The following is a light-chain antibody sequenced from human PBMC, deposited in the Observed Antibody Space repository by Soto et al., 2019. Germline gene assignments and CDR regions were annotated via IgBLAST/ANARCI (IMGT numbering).Light chain of an antibody. CDR1: QSISSW. J-gene: IGKJ4*01. V-gene: IGKV1-5*03. CDR3: QQYHSYPT. CDR2: KAF. Sequence: DIQMTQSPSTLSASVGDRVTITCRASQSISSWLAWYQQKPGEAPKLLIYKAFNLESGVPSRFSGSGSGTEFTLTIRSLQPDDFATYYCQQYHSYPTFGGGTTVEIK.